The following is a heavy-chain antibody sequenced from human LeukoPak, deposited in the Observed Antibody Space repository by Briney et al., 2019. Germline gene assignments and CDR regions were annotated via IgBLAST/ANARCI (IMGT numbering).Heavy chain of an antibody. CDR2: ITPIFGTA. CDR3: ARDVTYYYDSGFDY. CDR1: VGTFSSYT. V-gene: IGHV1-69*05. J-gene: IGHJ4*02. Sequence: ASVRVSCKASVGTFSSYTTSWVRQAPGQGLERMGRITPIFGTANYAQKFQGRVTITTDESTSTAYMELSSLRSEDTAVYYCARDVTYYYDSGFDYWGQGTLVTVSS. D-gene: IGHD3-22*01.